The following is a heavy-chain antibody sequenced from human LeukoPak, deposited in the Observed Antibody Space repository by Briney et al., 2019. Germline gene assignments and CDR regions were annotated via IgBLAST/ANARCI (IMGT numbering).Heavy chain of an antibody. Sequence: GGSLRLSGAAYGFTVSNQGMHWVRKAPGKGLKVGALLSYDGSNKYYADSVKGRFTISRDNSKNTLYLQMNSLRAEDTAVYYCAKGKWELLTSTFDYWGQGTLVTVSS. D-gene: IGHD1-26*01. J-gene: IGHJ4*02. V-gene: IGHV3-30*02. CDR1: GFTVSNQG. CDR2: LSYDGSNK. CDR3: AKGKWELLTSTFDY.